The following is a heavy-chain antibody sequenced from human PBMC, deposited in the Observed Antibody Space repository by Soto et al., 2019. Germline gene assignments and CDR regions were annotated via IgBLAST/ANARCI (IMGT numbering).Heavy chain of an antibody. CDR2: IYYSGST. Sequence: SETLSLTCTVSGGSISSYYWSWIRQPPGKGLEWIGYIYYSGSTNYNPSLKSRVTISVDTSKNQFSLKLSSVTAADTAVYYCARGDLGGAFDIWGQGTMVTVSS. CDR3: ARGDLGGAFDI. J-gene: IGHJ3*02. V-gene: IGHV4-59*01. D-gene: IGHD3-10*01. CDR1: GGSISSYY.